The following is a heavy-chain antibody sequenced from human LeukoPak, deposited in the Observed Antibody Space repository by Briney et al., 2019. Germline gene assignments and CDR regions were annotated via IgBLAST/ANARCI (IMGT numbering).Heavy chain of an antibody. V-gene: IGHV4-34*01. Sequence: SETLSLTCAVNGGSFSGYYWSWIRQPPGKGLEWIGEINHSGSTNYNPSLKSRVTISVDTSKNQFSLKLSSVTAADTAVYYCARHFGGRRFFAYWGQGTLVTVSS. J-gene: IGHJ4*02. CDR1: GGSFSGYY. CDR2: INHSGST. D-gene: IGHD1-26*01. CDR3: ARHFGGRRFFAY.